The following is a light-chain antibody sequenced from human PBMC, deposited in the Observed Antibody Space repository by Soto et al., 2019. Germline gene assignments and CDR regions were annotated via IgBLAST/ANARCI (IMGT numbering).Light chain of an antibody. J-gene: IGKJ4*01. CDR1: QSVSTY. Sequence: DTVLTQSPATLSLSPGERAILSCRASQSVSTYLAWYQQKPGQAPRLLIYDAVNRATGIPARFSGSGSGTDFTLIIDSLEPEDFAVYYCQQRINWPLTFGGGTKVDIX. V-gene: IGKV3-11*01. CDR3: QQRINWPLT. CDR2: DAV.